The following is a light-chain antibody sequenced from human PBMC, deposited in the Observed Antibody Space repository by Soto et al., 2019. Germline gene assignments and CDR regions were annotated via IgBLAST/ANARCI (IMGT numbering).Light chain of an antibody. CDR1: QSVLYSSNNKNH. J-gene: IGKJ1*01. CDR3: QKYYSTPWP. Sequence: DIVMTQSPDSLAVSLGERATINCKSSQSVLYSSNNKNHLAWYQQKSGQPPKLLLYWASTRESGVPDRFRGSGSRTEFPLTISSRQADDVAVYYCQKYYSTPWPFGQGTKVEIK. CDR2: WAS. V-gene: IGKV4-1*01.